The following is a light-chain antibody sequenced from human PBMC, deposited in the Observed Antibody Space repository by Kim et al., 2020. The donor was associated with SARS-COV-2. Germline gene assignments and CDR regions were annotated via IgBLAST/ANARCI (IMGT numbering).Light chain of an antibody. CDR3: QQYKNWPPYT. CDR1: ETVYSY. J-gene: IGKJ2*01. V-gene: IGKV3-15*01. Sequence: EIVMTQSPATLSVSPGARATLSCRASETVYSYLAWYQQKPGQAPRLLIYGASTRSTGVPARFSGSGSGTEFTLTISSLQSEDFAVYFCQQYKNWPPYTFGQGTKLEI. CDR2: GAS.